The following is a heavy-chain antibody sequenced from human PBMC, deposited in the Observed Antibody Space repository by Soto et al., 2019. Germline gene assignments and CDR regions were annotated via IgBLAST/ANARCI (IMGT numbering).Heavy chain of an antibody. CDR2: ISYDGSNK. Sequence: GGSLRLSCAASGFTFSSYAMHWVRQAPGKGLEWVAVISYDGSNKYYADSVKGRFTISRDNSKNTLYLQMNSLRAEDTAVYYCARASFNLGYLGRDYWGQGTLVTVSS. J-gene: IGHJ4*02. CDR1: GFTFSSYA. V-gene: IGHV3-30-3*01. CDR3: ARASFNLGYLGRDY. D-gene: IGHD2-15*01.